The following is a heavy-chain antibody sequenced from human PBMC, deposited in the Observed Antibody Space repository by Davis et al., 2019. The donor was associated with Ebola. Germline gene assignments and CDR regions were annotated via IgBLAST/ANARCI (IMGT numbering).Heavy chain of an antibody. J-gene: IGHJ6*03. CDR2: IHQRGST. CDR3: ARGAPLQLWRYSYYYMDL. Sequence: PSETLSLTCAVYGESFSAYYWNWIRQSPGKGLEWTGEIHQRGSTNYNPSLKSRVTMSMDSSKNQFSLKVNSLTAADTAVYYCARGAPLQLWRYSYYYMDLWGIGATVTVSS. V-gene: IGHV4-34*01. CDR1: GESFSAYY. D-gene: IGHD5-18*01.